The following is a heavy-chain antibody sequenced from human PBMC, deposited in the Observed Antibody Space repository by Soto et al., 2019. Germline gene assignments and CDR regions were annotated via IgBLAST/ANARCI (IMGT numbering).Heavy chain of an antibody. Sequence: SVKVSCKASGGTFSSYAISWVRQAPGQGLEWMGGIIPIFGTANYAQKFQGRVTITADESTSTAYMELSSLRSEDTAVYYCARGIFWSGQRYYYYYGMDVWGQGTTVTVS. CDR2: IIPIFGTA. V-gene: IGHV1-69*13. J-gene: IGHJ6*02. CDR1: GGTFSSYA. D-gene: IGHD3-3*01. CDR3: ARGIFWSGQRYYYYYGMDV.